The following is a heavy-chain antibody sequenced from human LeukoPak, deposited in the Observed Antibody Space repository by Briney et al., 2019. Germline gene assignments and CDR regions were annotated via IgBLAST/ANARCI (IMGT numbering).Heavy chain of an antibody. CDR1: GGSIGTYY. CDR3: ASEVVTSIEYFQH. Sequence: ETSETLSLTCTVSGGSIGTYYWSWIRQSPGKGLEWIGYIYYSGSTDCNPSLKSRVTMSVDTSRNQFSLKLSSVTAADTAVYYCASEVVTSIEYFQHWGQGTLVTVSS. J-gene: IGHJ1*01. CDR2: IYYSGST. D-gene: IGHD2-21*02. V-gene: IGHV4-59*01.